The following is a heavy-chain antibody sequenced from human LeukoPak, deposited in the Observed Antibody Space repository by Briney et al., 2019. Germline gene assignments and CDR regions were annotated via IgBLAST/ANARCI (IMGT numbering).Heavy chain of an antibody. Sequence: PSETVSLTCSVSGDSVSRSASYWDWIRQPPGKGLEWIGTIHYSGRTYYSPSLKSRVTMSVDPSNNQFSLNLRSVTAADTALYYCARRRYYDGSGYLEWGQGTLLSVSS. CDR3: ARRRYYDGSGYLE. V-gene: IGHV4-39*01. J-gene: IGHJ1*01. CDR2: IHYSGRT. D-gene: IGHD3-22*01. CDR1: GDSVSRSASY.